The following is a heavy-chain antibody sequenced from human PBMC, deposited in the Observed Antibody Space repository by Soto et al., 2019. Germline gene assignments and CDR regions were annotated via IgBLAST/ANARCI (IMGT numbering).Heavy chain of an antibody. V-gene: IGHV1-2*02. CDR3: ARDLVVVVDATSYYYYGMDV. CDR2: INPNSGGT. CDR1: GYTFTGYY. J-gene: IGHJ6*02. Sequence: GASVKVSCKASGYTFTGYYMHWVRQAPGQGLEWMGWINPNSGGTNYAQKFQGRVTMTRDTSISTAYMELSRLRSDDTAVYYCARDLVVVVDATSYYYYGMDVWGQGTTVTVSS. D-gene: IGHD2-15*01.